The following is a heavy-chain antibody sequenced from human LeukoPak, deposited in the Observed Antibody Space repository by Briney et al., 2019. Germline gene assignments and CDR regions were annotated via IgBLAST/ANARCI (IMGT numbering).Heavy chain of an antibody. J-gene: IGHJ4*02. CDR2: IYYSGST. V-gene: IGHV4-39*07. CDR3: ARDHCSGGSCYSGGYYFDY. CDR1: GGSIRSGDHY. D-gene: IGHD2-15*01. Sequence: SETLSLTCTVSGGSIRSGDHYWGWIRQPPGKGPEWIGRIYYSGSTYYNPSLKSRVTISVDTSKNQFSLKLSSVTAADTAVYYCARDHCSGGSCYSGGYYFDYWGQGTLVTVSS.